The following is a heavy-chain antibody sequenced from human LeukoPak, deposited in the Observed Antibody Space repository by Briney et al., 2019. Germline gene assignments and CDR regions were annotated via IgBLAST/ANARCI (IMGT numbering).Heavy chain of an antibody. CDR3: ARDRYCSGGSCAYDAFDI. Sequence: SETLSLTCSVSGGSISNYYWSWIRQPAGKGLEWIGRVYVSGSTNYNPSLKSRVTISVDTSKNQFSLKLSSVTAADTAVYYCARDRYCSGGSCAYDAFDIWGQGTMVTVSS. V-gene: IGHV4-4*07. D-gene: IGHD2-15*01. CDR2: VYVSGST. J-gene: IGHJ3*02. CDR1: GGSISNYY.